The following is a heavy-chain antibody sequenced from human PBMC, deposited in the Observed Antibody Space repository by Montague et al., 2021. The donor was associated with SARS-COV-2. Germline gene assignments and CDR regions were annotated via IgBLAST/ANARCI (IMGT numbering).Heavy chain of an antibody. Sequence: SETLSLTCAVYGGSFSGYYWSWIRQPPGKGLEWIGEINHSGSTNXXPSLTSRVTISVDTSTNQFTLRLSSVTAADTAVYFCARGRVVVVPAAVGLLRELYYYYCMDVWGKGTPVTVSS. D-gene: IGHD2-2*01. CDR3: ARGRVVVVPAAVGLLRELYYYYCMDV. CDR1: GGSFSGYY. CDR2: INHSGST. V-gene: IGHV4-34*01. J-gene: IGHJ6*03.